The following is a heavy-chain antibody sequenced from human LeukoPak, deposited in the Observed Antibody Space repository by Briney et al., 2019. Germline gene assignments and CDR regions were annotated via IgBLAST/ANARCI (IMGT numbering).Heavy chain of an antibody. D-gene: IGHD3-22*01. CDR2: IYHSGST. Sequence: SGTLSLTCAVSGGSISSSNWWSWVRQPPGKGLEWIGEIYHSGSTNYNPSLKSRVTISVDKSKNQFSLKLSSVTAADTAVYYCARETPYYYDSSGYYYLDYWGQGTLVTVSS. V-gene: IGHV4-4*02. CDR3: ARETPYYYDSSGYYYLDY. CDR1: GGSISSSNW. J-gene: IGHJ4*02.